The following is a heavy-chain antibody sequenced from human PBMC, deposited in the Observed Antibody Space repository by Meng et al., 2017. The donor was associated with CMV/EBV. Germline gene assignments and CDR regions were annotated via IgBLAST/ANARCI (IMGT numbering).Heavy chain of an antibody. CDR3: ASDRGFGDLDS. CDR1: GFTFSSYA. J-gene: IGHJ4*02. V-gene: IGHV3-30-3*01. D-gene: IGHD3-10*01. CDR2: ISYDGSNK. Sequence: GSLRLSCAASGFTFSSYAMHWVRQAPGKGLEWVAVISYDGSNKYYADSVKGRFTISRDNSKNTLYLQMNSLRAEDTAVYYCASDRGFGDLDSWGQGTLVTVSS.